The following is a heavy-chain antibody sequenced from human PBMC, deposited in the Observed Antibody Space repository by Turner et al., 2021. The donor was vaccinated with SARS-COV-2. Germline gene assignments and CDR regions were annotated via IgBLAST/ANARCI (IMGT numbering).Heavy chain of an antibody. CDR3: ARHRPNSSGWYYYGMDV. CDR1: GDSISSSNYS. V-gene: IGHV4-39*01. D-gene: IGHD6-19*01. Sequence: QLQLQESGPGLVRPSATLSLPCPVSGDSISSSNYSWGWIRQPPGKGREWIGRISYSGTTYYNPSLRSGVTISVDTSRNQFSLKLSSVTAADTGIYYCARHRPNSSGWYYYGMDVWGQGTTVTVSS. CDR2: ISYSGTT. J-gene: IGHJ6*02.